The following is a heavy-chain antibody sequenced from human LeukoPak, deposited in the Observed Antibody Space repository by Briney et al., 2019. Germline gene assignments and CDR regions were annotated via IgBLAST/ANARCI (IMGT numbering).Heavy chain of an antibody. CDR2: INPNSGGT. D-gene: IGHD3-22*01. CDR1: GYTFTGYY. J-gene: IGHJ4*02. Sequence: ASVKVSCKASGYTFTGYYMHWVRPAPGQGLEWMGWINPNSGGTNYAQKFQGRVTMTRDTSTSTVYMELSSLRSEDTAVYYCARDRHYYDSSGYYAFDYWGQGTLVTVSS. V-gene: IGHV1-2*02. CDR3: ARDRHYYDSSGYYAFDY.